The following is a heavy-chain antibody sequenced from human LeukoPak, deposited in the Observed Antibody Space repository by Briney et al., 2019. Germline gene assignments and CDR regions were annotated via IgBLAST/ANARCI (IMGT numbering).Heavy chain of an antibody. D-gene: IGHD3-10*01. J-gene: IGHJ4*02. CDR2: ISAYNGNT. CDR1: GYTFTSYG. CDR3: ARGSLQWFGELLLFDY. Sequence: ASVKVSCKASGYTFTSYGISWVRQAPGQGLEWMGWISAYNGNTNYAQKLQGRVTMTTDTSTSTAYMELRSLRSDDTAVYYCARGSLQWFGELLLFDYWGQGTLVTVSS. V-gene: IGHV1-18*01.